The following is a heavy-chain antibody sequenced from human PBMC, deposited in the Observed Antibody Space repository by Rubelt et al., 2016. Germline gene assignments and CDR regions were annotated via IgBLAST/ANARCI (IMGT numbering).Heavy chain of an antibody. CDR1: GFTFSSYS. V-gene: IGHV3-48*04. CDR2: ISSSSSTI. Sequence: EVQLVESGGVVVQPGGSLRLSCAASGFTFSSYSMNWVRQAPGKGLEWVSYISSSSSTIYYADSVKGRFTISRENAKNSRDLEMKCLRAEDTAVYYCARVRSGYYMDVWGKGTTVTVSS. J-gene: IGHJ6*03. D-gene: IGHD3-10*01. CDR3: ARVRSGYYMDV.